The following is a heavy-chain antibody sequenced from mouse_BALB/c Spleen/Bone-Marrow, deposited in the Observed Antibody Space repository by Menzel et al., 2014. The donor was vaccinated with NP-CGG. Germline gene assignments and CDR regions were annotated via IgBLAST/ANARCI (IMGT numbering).Heavy chain of an antibody. CDR2: IYPGNVNT. CDR1: GYTFTSYY. Sequence: QVQLQQSGPELVKPGASVRISCKASGYTFTSYYIHWVKQRPGQGLEWIGWIYPGNVNTKYNEKFKGKATLTADKSPSTAYMQLSSLTSEDSAVYFCARLGRDYAMDYWGQGTSVTVSS. V-gene: IGHV1S56*01. J-gene: IGHJ4*01. D-gene: IGHD4-1*01. CDR3: ARLGRDYAMDY.